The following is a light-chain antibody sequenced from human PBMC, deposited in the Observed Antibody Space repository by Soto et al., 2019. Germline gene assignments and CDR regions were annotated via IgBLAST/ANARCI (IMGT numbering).Light chain of an antibody. CDR1: QSVSSSF. Sequence: EIVLTQSPGTVSLSPGERATLSCRASQSVSSSFLAWYQQKPGQAPRPLIYGASSRATGIPDRFSGSGSGTDFTLTISRLEPEDFAVYYCQQYGSSPFTFGPGTKVDIK. CDR3: QQYGSSPFT. J-gene: IGKJ3*01. V-gene: IGKV3-20*01. CDR2: GAS.